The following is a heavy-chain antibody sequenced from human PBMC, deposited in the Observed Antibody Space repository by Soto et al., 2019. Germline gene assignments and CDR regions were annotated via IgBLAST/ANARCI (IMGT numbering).Heavy chain of an antibody. J-gene: IGHJ1*01. D-gene: IGHD3-10*01. Sequence: QVQLVQSGSEVKKPWASVKVSCKASGYTFTSYAISWVRQAPGQGLEWMGWMSAYNGNTNYAQKRKGRVTRTTDTPTTRAYMRLRSLGSAATSVSYCARSGPHAGDWGQGTVVTVSS. CDR1: GYTFTSYA. CDR2: MSAYNGNT. CDR3: ARSGPHAGD. V-gene: IGHV1-18*01.